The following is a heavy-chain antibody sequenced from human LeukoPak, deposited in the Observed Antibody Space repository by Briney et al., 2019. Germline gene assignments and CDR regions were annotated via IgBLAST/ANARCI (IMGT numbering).Heavy chain of an antibody. Sequence: SETLSLTCAVYGRSFSGYYWSWIRQPPGEGLEWIGEINHSGRTNYNPSLKSRVTISVDTSKNQFSLKLSSVTAADTAVYYCARGSGAYSSSWHYRYYYYGMDVWGQGTTVTVSS. D-gene: IGHD6-13*01. CDR1: GRSFSGYY. V-gene: IGHV4-34*01. CDR2: INHSGRT. CDR3: ARGSGAYSSSWHYRYYYYGMDV. J-gene: IGHJ6*02.